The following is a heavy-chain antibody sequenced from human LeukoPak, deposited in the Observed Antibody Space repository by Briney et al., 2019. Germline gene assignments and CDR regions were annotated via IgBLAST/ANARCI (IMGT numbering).Heavy chain of an antibody. V-gene: IGHV3-48*03. CDR3: AREAALVIFDY. Sequence: GGSLRLSCAASGVTFSSYEMSWGRQAPGKGLEWVSYVSSSGSTIYYADSVRGRFTISRDNAKNSLYLQMNSLRAEDTAVYYCAREAALVIFDYWGQGTLVTASS. D-gene: IGHD5-18*01. CDR1: GVTFSSYE. CDR2: VSSSGSTI. J-gene: IGHJ4*02.